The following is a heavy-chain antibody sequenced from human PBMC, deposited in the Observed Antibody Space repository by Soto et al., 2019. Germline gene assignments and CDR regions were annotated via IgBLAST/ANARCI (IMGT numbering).Heavy chain of an antibody. D-gene: IGHD2-2*01. CDR3: ARGGIVVVPAAMGSDYYYYMDV. J-gene: IGHJ6*03. CDR2: INPNSGGT. Sequence: ASVKVSCEASGYTFTGYYRHWVRQAPGQGLEWMGWINPNSGGTNYAQKFQGWVTMTRDTSISTAYMELSRLRSDDTAVYYCARGGIVVVPAAMGSDYYYYMDVWGKGTTVTVSS. V-gene: IGHV1-2*04. CDR1: GYTFTGYY.